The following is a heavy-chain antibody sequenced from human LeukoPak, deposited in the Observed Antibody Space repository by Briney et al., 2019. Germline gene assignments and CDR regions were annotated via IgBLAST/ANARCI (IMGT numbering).Heavy chain of an antibody. CDR3: ARGTRLGELSLVTY. V-gene: IGHV3-21*01. CDR1: GFTFSSYN. J-gene: IGHJ4*02. CDR2: ISSSSSYI. D-gene: IGHD3-16*02. Sequence: GGSLRLSCAASGFTFSSYNMNWVRQAPGKGLEWVSSISSSSSYIYYADSVKGRFTISRDSAKNSLYLQMNSLRAEDTAVYYCARGTRLGELSLVTYWGQGTLVTVSS.